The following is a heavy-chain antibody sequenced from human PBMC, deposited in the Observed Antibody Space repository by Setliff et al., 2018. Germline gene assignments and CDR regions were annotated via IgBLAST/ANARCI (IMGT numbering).Heavy chain of an antibody. Sequence: TLSLTCTVSGGSISTSSYWGWIRQPPGKGLEWIGSIYYSGTTYYNPSLKSRVTISVDTSKNQFSLKLSSVTAADTAVYYCARRGYYYGWGDSNAFDIWGQGTMVTVSS. CDR1: GGSISTSSY. J-gene: IGHJ3*02. CDR2: IYYSGTT. V-gene: IGHV4-39*01. CDR3: ARRGYYYGWGDSNAFDI. D-gene: IGHD3-10*01.